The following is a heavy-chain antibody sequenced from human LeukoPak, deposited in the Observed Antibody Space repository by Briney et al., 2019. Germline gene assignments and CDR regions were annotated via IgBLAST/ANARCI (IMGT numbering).Heavy chain of an antibody. CDR1: GYTFTGYY. Sequence: ASVKVSCKASGYTFTGYYIHWVRQAPGQGLEWMGYINPNGGYTNYAQKFQDRVTVTRDTSISTAYMELSRLRSDDTAVYYCAREEANTRIHFDYWGQGTLVIISS. V-gene: IGHV1-2*02. CDR2: INPNGGYT. D-gene: IGHD3-22*01. CDR3: AREEANTRIHFDY. J-gene: IGHJ4*02.